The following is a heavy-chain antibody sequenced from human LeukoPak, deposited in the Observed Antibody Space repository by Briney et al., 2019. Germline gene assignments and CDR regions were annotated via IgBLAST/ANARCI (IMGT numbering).Heavy chain of an antibody. J-gene: IGHJ4*02. Sequence: SETLSLTCTVSGGSISTSNYYWGWIRQPPGKGLEWIGSIFFTGSNYYNPSLNSRVTVSVDTSKNQFSLKLSSVTAADTAVYYCASRTRFGELRFDYWGREPWSPSPQ. V-gene: IGHV4-39*01. CDR1: GGSISTSNYY. CDR2: IFFTGSN. CDR3: ASRTRFGELRFDY. D-gene: IGHD3-10*01.